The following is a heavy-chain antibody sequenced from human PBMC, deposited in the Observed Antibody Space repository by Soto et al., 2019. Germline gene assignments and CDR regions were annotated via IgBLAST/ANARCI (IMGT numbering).Heavy chain of an antibody. CDR2: IYFSGST. J-gene: IGHJ3*02. D-gene: IGHD2-15*01. CDR1: GGSITSSSYY. CDR3: ARPSPRYCSGGSCLEFPDAFDI. Sequence: SQTMSLTSTVSGGSITSSSYYWGWIRQPPGKGLEWIGRIYFSGSTYYNPSLKSRVTISVDTSKNQFSLKLSSVTAPDTAVYYCARPSPRYCSGGSCLEFPDAFDIWGQGTMVTVSS. V-gene: IGHV4-39*01.